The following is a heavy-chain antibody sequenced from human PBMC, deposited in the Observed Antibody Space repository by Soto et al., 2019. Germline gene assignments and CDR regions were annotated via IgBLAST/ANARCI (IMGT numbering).Heavy chain of an antibody. D-gene: IGHD4-4*01. J-gene: IGHJ5*02. CDR1: GGSVSGSSYY. CDR3: ARDSNHNWFDP. Sequence: SETLSLTCTVSGGSVSGSSYYWGWIRQPPGKGLEWIGSIYYSGSTYYNPSLKSRVTISVDTSKNQFSLKLSSVTATDTAVYYCARDSNHNWFDPWGQGTLVTVSS. V-gene: IGHV4-39*02. CDR2: IYYSGST.